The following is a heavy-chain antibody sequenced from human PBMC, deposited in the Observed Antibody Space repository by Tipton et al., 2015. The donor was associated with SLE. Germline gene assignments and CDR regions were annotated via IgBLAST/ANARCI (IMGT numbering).Heavy chain of an antibody. CDR3: ARDRDSGYDNGHFDY. Sequence: SLRLSCAASGFIFSSYAMSWVRQAPGKGLEWVSSISTSSSYIYYADSVKGRFTISRDNAKNLLYLEMNSLRAGDTAVYYCARDRDSGYDNGHFDYWGQGTLVTVSS. D-gene: IGHD5-12*01. V-gene: IGHV3-21*01. CDR1: GFIFSSYA. J-gene: IGHJ4*02. CDR2: ISTSSSYI.